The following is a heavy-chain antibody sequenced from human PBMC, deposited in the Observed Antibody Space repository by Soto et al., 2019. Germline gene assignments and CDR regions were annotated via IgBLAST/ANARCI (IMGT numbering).Heavy chain of an antibody. CDR2: ISAYNGNT. V-gene: IGHV1-18*04. CDR3: AREGYSSSSELSYYYGMDV. CDR1: GYTFTSYG. J-gene: IGHJ6*02. Sequence: ASVKVSCKASGYTFTSYGISWVRQAPGQGLEWMGWISAYNGNTNYAQKLQGRVTMTTDTSTSTAYMELRSLRSDDTAVYYCAREGYSSSSELSYYYGMDVWGQGTTVTVSS. D-gene: IGHD6-6*01.